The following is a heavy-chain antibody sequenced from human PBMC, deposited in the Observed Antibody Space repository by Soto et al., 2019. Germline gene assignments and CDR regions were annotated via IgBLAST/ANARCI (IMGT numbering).Heavy chain of an antibody. CDR3: VRDEGGDYYDRSGY. D-gene: IGHD3-22*01. CDR1: GFTFSSYS. V-gene: IGHV3-48*01. CDR2: ISSSSSTI. J-gene: IGHJ4*02. Sequence: QPGGSLRLSCAASGFTFSSYSMNWVRQAPGKGLEWVSYISSSSSTIHYSDSVKGRFTISRDNAKNSLYLQMNSLRAEDTAVYYCVRDEGGDYYDRSGYWGQGSLVTGSS.